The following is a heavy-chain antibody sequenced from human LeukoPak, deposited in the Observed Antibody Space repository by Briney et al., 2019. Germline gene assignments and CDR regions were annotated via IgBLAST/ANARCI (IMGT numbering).Heavy chain of an antibody. CDR1: GYTFTNHW. Sequence: HGESLKISCRTSGYTFTNHWIGWVRQTPGKGLEWMVIIYPGDSDTAYSPSFQGQVTISADKSIATAHLQWSRLKASDTAMYYCATGVLTAYCCDFWGQGTLVTVSS. CDR3: ATGVLTAYCCDF. CDR2: IYPGDSDT. J-gene: IGHJ4*02. V-gene: IGHV5-51*01. D-gene: IGHD3-9*01.